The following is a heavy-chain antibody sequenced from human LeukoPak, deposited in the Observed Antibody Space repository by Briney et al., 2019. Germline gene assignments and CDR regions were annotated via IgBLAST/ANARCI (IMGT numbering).Heavy chain of an antibody. J-gene: IGHJ4*02. V-gene: IGHV1-69*05. CDR2: IIPIFGTA. CDR3: ARDRIAVAGTHFDY. CDR1: ASPFSRYA. D-gene: IGHD6-19*01. Sequence: SVKVSCKASASPFSRYAISWVRQAPGQGLEWMGGIIPIFGTANYAQKFQGRVTITTDESTSTAYMELSSLRSEDTAVYYCARDRIAVAGTHFDYWGQGTLVTVSS.